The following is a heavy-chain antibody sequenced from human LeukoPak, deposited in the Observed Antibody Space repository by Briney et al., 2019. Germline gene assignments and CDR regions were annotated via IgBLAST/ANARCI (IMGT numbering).Heavy chain of an antibody. Sequence: PGGSLRLSCAASGFTFSSYAMSWVRQAPGKGLEWVSGISGSGGRTYYADSVKGRFTVSRDNSKNTLYLQMNSLRAEDTAVYYCAKDIKYYDFWSGLDYWGQGTLVTVSS. D-gene: IGHD3-3*01. CDR1: GFTFSSYA. CDR2: ISGSGGRT. CDR3: AKDIKYYDFWSGLDY. V-gene: IGHV3-23*01. J-gene: IGHJ4*02.